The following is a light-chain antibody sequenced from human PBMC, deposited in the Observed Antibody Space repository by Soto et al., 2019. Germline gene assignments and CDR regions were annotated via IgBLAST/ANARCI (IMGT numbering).Light chain of an antibody. CDR3: QQYNNWPTIT. V-gene: IGKV3-15*01. J-gene: IGKJ5*01. CDR1: QSVSSN. Sequence: EPVMTQSPAKLFVYPKTRATLSCRASQSVSSNLAWYQQKPGQAPRLLIYGASTRATGIPARFSGSVSGTEFTLPSSSLQSADFAVYYGQQYNNWPTITFGQGTQLEIK. CDR2: GAS.